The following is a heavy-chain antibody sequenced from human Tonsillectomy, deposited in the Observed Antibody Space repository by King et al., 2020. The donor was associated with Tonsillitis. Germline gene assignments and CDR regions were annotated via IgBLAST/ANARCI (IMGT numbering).Heavy chain of an antibody. D-gene: IGHD2-21*01. CDR2: ISYDGSNK. V-gene: IGHV3-30-3*01. CDR1: GFTFSSYA. J-gene: IGHJ4*02. Sequence: QLVQSGGGVVQPGRSLRLSCAASGFTFSSYAMHWVRQAPGKGLEWVAVISYDGSNKYYADSVKGRFTISRDNSKNTLYLQMNSLRAEDTAVYYCARVVGIPPNVEYWGQGTLVTVSS. CDR3: ARVVGIPPNVEY.